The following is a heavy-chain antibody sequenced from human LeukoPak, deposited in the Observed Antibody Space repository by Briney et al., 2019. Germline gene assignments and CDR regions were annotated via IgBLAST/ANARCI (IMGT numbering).Heavy chain of an antibody. CDR1: GGSISSYY. V-gene: IGHV4-59*01. Sequence: SETLSLTCTVSGGSISSYYWSWIRHPPGQGLERIGYIYYSGSTNYNPSLKSRVTISVDTSKNQFSLKLSSVTAADTAVYYCAREVELPGAFDIWGQGTMVTVSS. D-gene: IGHD1-26*01. J-gene: IGHJ3*02. CDR3: AREVELPGAFDI. CDR2: IYYSGST.